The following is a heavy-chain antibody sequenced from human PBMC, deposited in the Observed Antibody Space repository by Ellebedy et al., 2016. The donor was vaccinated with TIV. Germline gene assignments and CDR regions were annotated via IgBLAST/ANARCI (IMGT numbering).Heavy chain of an antibody. V-gene: IGHV4-39*01. Sequence: SETLSLTXTVSGGSISSSSYYWGWIRQPPGKGLEWIGSIYYSGSTYYNPSLKSRVTISVDTSKNQFSLKLSSVTAADTAVYYCARHALRGLRYFDWLSGGDYWGQGTLVTVSS. CDR2: IYYSGST. CDR1: GGSISSSSYY. J-gene: IGHJ4*02. CDR3: ARHALRGLRYFDWLSGGDY. D-gene: IGHD3-9*01.